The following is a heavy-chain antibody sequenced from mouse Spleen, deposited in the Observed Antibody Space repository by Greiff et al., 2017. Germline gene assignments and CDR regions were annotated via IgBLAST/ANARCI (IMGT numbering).Heavy chain of an antibody. CDR1: GFSLTSYG. CDR2: IWSDGST. V-gene: IGHV2-6-1*01. J-gene: IGHJ4*01. CDR3: ARAYDYEGAMDY. Sequence: QVQLKESGPGLVAPSQSLSITCAISGFSLTSYGVHWVRQPPGKGLEWLVVIWSDGSTTYNSALKSRLSISKDNSKSQVFLKMNSLQTDDTAMYYCARAYDYEGAMDYWGQGTSVTVSS. D-gene: IGHD2-4*01.